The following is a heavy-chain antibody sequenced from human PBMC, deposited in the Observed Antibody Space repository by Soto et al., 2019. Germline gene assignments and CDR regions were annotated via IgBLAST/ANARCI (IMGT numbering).Heavy chain of an antibody. J-gene: IGHJ4*02. V-gene: IGHV3-23*01. D-gene: IGHD3-3*01. CDR1: GFTFSSYA. CDR2: ISGSGGST. CDR3: AKDLRFLEWLSDFDY. Sequence: GGSLRLSCAASGFTFSSYAMSWVRQAPGKGLEWVSAISGSGGSTYYADSVKGRFTISRDNSKNTLYLQMNSLRAEDTAVYYCAKDLRFLEWLSDFDYWGQGTLVTVSS.